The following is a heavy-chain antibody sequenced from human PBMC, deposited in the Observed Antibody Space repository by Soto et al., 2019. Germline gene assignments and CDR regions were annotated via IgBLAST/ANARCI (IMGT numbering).Heavy chain of an antibody. D-gene: IGHD3-22*01. CDR3: ARDFARYEDYYATSGVILHWFDP. CDR2: IYSGGST. Sequence: GESLTLSCEDPVLAASITYPRMVRPATVSGLECVSVIYSGGSTYYADSVKGRFTISRDNAKNTLYLQMNSLRAEDTAVYYCARDFARYEDYYATSGVILHWFDPWGQGTLVTV. CDR1: VLAASITY. V-gene: IGHV3-66*01. J-gene: IGHJ5*02.